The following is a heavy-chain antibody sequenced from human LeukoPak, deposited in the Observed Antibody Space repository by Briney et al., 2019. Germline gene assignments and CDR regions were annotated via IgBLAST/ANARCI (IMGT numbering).Heavy chain of an antibody. CDR3: ARDYNRWDYVWGSYRY. CDR1: GFTFSSYW. CDR2: IKQDGSEK. D-gene: IGHD3-16*02. Sequence: PGGSLRLSCSASGFTFSSYWMSWVRQAPGKGLEWVANIKQDGSEKYYVDSVKGRFTISRDNAKNSLYLQMNSLRAEDTAVYYCARDYNRWDYVWGSYRYWGQGTLVTVSS. J-gene: IGHJ4*02. V-gene: IGHV3-7*01.